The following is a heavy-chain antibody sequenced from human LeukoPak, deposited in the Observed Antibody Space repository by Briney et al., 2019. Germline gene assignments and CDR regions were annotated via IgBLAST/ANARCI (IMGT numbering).Heavy chain of an antibody. CDR2: ISPNSGGT. CDR1: GYTFTGYY. V-gene: IGHV1-2*02. D-gene: IGHD5-18*01. J-gene: IGHJ6*03. Sequence: ASVKVSCTASGYTFTGYYMHWVRQAPGQGLEWMGWISPNSGGTNYAQKFQGRVTMTRDTSISTAYMELSRLRSEDTAVYYCARDPTYSYGYIYYYYMDVWGKGTTVTVSS. CDR3: ARDPTYSYGYIYYYYMDV.